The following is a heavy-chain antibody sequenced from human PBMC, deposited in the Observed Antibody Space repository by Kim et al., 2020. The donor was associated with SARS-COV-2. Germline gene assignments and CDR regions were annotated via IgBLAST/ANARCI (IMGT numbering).Heavy chain of an antibody. Sequence: ASVKVSCKASGYTFTSYGISWVRQAPGQGLEWMGWISAYNGNTNYAQKLQGRVTMTTDTSTSTAYMELRSLRSDDTAVYYCARDIPTISWWFGELSPGMDVWGQGTTVTVSS. CDR2: ISAYNGNT. D-gene: IGHD3-10*01. V-gene: IGHV1-18*01. CDR3: ARDIPTISWWFGELSPGMDV. J-gene: IGHJ6*02. CDR1: GYTFTSYG.